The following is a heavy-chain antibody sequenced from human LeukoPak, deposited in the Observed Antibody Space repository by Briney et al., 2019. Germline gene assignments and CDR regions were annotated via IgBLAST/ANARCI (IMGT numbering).Heavy chain of an antibody. V-gene: IGHV4-31*03. Sequence: KPSQTLSLTCTVSGGSISSGSYYWNWIRQHPGKGLEWIGYIYYSGTTYYNPSLKSRVTISEDTSKSQFSLRLSSVTAADTAVYYCARGGSSSWQFDYWGRGTLVTVSS. J-gene: IGHJ4*02. CDR1: GGSISSGSYY. D-gene: IGHD6-13*01. CDR2: IYYSGTT. CDR3: ARGGSSSWQFDY.